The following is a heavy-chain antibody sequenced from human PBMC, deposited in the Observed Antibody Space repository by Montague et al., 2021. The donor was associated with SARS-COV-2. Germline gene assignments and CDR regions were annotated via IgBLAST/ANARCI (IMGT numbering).Heavy chain of an antibody. CDR2: IYYSGST. CDR1: GGSISSSSYY. J-gene: IGHJ4*02. D-gene: IGHD6-19*01. Sequence: SETLSLTCTVSGGSISSSSYYWGWIRQPPGKGLEWIGSIYYSGSTYYNPSLKSRVTISVDTSKNQFSLKLSSVTAADTAVYYCARDLWVWLSVVGGLDSWGQGTRVTVSS. V-gene: IGHV4-39*07. CDR3: ARDLWVWLSVVGGLDS.